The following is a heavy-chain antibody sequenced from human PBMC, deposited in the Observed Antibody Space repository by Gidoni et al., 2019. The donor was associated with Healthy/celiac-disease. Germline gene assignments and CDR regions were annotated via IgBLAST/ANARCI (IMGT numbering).Heavy chain of an antibody. Sequence: QVQLQESGPGLVKPSETLSLPCTVSGGSISSYYWSWIRQPPGKGLEWIGYIYYSGSTNYNPSLKSRVTISVDTSKNQFSLKLSSVTAADTAVYYCAGGRGVRTLGAFDIWGQGTMVTVSS. CDR1: GGSISSYY. J-gene: IGHJ3*02. CDR3: AGGRGVRTLGAFDI. D-gene: IGHD3-10*01. CDR2: IYYSGST. V-gene: IGHV4-59*01.